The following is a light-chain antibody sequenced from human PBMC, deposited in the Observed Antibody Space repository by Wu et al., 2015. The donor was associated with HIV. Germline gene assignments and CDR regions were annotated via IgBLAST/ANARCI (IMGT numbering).Light chain of an antibody. CDR1: QSVASF. V-gene: IGKV3-11*01. CDR3: QQRRYWPLYT. CDR2: DAS. J-gene: IGKJ2*01. Sequence: EIVLTQFPATLSLSPGERATLSCRASQSVASFLAWYQQKPGQAPRLLIYDASNRVTGIPARFSGSGSGTDFTLTISSLEPEDFAVYYCQQRRYWPLYTFGPRGPKAGDQT.